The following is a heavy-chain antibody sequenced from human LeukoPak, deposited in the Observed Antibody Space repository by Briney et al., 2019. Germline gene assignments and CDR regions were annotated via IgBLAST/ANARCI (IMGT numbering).Heavy chain of an antibody. CDR1: GFTFDDYA. V-gene: IGHV3-20*04. CDR3: ARGLTYYYDSSGSPQRWAFDI. CDR2: INWNGGST. J-gene: IGHJ3*02. Sequence: GGSLRLSCAASGFTFDDYAMSWVRQAPGKGLEWVSGINWNGGSTGYADSVKGRFTISRDNAKNSLYLQMNSLRAEDTALYYCARGLTYYYDSSGSPQRWAFDIWGQGTMVTVSS. D-gene: IGHD3-22*01.